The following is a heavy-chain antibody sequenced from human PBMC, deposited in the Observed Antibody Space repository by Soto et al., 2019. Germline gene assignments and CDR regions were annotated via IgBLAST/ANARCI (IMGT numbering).Heavy chain of an antibody. D-gene: IGHD1-26*01. CDR1: TFSMYS. J-gene: IGHJ5*02. Sequence: EVQVVESGGGLVKPGGSLRLSCTFTFSMYSMNWVRQAPGKGLEWVASISSGSAYIKYAESVKGRFTISRDNAKNSLQLQMNSLRAEETDIYHCARDQGGSYDSWFDPWGQGTLVTVSS. CDR2: ISSGSAYI. V-gene: IGHV3-21*06. CDR3: ARDQGGSYDSWFDP.